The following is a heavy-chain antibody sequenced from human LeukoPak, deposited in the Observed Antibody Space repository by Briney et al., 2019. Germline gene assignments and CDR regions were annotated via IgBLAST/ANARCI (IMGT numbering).Heavy chain of an antibody. CDR3: TRDYDSSGYYY. CDR2: IRSKVYGGTT. V-gene: IGHV3-49*03. D-gene: IGHD3-22*01. J-gene: IGHJ4*02. CDR1: GFTFGDYT. Sequence: GGSPRLSCTASGFTFGDYTMDWFRQAPGKGLEWVGFIRSKVYGGTTEYAASVKGRFTISRDDSNSIAYLQMNSLKTEDTAVYYCTRDYDSSGYYYWGQGTLVTVSS.